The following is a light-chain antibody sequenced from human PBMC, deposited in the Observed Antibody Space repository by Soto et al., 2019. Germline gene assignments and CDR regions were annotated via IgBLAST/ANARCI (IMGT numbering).Light chain of an antibody. V-gene: IGKV3-20*01. CDR2: GAS. CDR1: QVFSSSY. CDR3: QQYGSSPMYT. Sequence: EIVLTQSPGTLSLSPGERATLSCRASQVFSSSYLAWYQQKPGQAPRLLIYGASGRATGIPDRFSGSGSGTDFTLTISRPEPEDFAVYYCQQYGSSPMYTFGQGTKLEIK. J-gene: IGKJ2*01.